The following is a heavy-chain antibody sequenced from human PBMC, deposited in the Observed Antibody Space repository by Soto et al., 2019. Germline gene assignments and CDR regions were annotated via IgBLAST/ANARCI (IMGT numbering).Heavy chain of an antibody. CDR1: WDYISFFY. CDR3: VRDGTKTFRAWFAP. Sequence: PLVPQSHTRTDAWDYISFFYLPLLRTSAGKGLKWTGRINATGTTDYNPSLKSRVMMSVDTSKKQFSLKWSSVPAADTAVYYCVRDGTKTFRAWFAPWGQGTSVKVS. J-gene: IGHJ5*02. CDR2: INATGTT. D-gene: IGHD1-1*01. V-gene: IGHV4-4*07.